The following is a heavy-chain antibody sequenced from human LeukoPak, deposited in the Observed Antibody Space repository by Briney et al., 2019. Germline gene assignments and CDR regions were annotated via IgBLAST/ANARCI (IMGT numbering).Heavy chain of an antibody. Sequence: PGGSLRLSCAASGFTFSNAWMSWVRQAPGKGLEWVGRIKSKTDGGTTDYAAPVKGRFTISRDDSKNTLYLQMNSLKTEDTAVYYCTTATTVTTLWFDPWGLGTLVTVSS. CDR2: IKSKTDGGTT. CDR3: TTATTVTTLWFDP. J-gene: IGHJ5*02. CDR1: GFTFSNAW. D-gene: IGHD4-17*01. V-gene: IGHV3-15*01.